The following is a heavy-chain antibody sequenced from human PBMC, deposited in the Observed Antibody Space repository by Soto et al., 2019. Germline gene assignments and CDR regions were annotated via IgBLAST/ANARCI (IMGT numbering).Heavy chain of an antibody. CDR2: IWFDGSDA. V-gene: IGHV3-33*01. J-gene: IGHJ6*02. CDR1: GFTFSGYG. Sequence: QAQLVESGGGVVQPGRSQRLYCAASGFTFSGYGMHWVRQAPGKGLEWVAFIWFDGSDALYSDSVKGRFTSSRDNSKNTVFLQLISLRGDDTAVYYCARKGQCRGRGCSGGMDVWGQGTTVTVSS. D-gene: IGHD2-15*01. CDR3: ARKGQCRGRGCSGGMDV.